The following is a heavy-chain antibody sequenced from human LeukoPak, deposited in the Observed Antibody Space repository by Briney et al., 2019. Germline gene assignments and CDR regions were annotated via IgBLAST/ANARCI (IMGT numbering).Heavy chain of an antibody. CDR2: IYTSGST. CDR3: ARTPYYDFWSGYPDYYYYYMDV. D-gene: IGHD3-3*01. V-gene: IGHV4-4*07. J-gene: IGHJ6*03. CDR1: GGSISSYY. Sequence: SETLSLTCTVSGGSISSYYWSWIRQPAGKGLEWIGRIYTSGSTNYNPSLKSRVTMSVDTSKNQFSLKLSSVTAADTAVYYCARTPYYDFWSGYPDYYYYYMDVWGKGTTVTVSS.